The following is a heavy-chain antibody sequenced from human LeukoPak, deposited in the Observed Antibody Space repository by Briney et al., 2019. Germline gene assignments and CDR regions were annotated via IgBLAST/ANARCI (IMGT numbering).Heavy chain of an antibody. CDR1: GFIFTGYY. D-gene: IGHD4-4*01. J-gene: IGHJ4*02. Sequence: ASVKVSYKASGFIFTGYYIHWVRQAPGQVLEWMGWINPNSGDTNYAQKFQGRVTMTRDTSISTADMELNRLRSDDTAVYYCARDRSSNYAIDYWGQGTLVIVSS. CDR3: ARDRSSNYAIDY. V-gene: IGHV1-2*02. CDR2: INPNSGDT.